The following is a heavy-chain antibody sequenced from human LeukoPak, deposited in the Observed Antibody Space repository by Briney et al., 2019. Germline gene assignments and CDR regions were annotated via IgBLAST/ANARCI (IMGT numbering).Heavy chain of an antibody. CDR3: AKDRRSSGLAVQH. Sequence: GGSLRLSCTASGFTFSSYSMNWVRQAPGKGLEWVSSISSSSSYIYYADSVKGRFTFSRDNAKNSLYLQVNSLRAEDTAVYYCAKDRRSSGLAVQHWGQGTLVTVSS. V-gene: IGHV3-21*06. J-gene: IGHJ1*01. D-gene: IGHD6-19*01. CDR1: GFTFSSYS. CDR2: ISSSSSYI.